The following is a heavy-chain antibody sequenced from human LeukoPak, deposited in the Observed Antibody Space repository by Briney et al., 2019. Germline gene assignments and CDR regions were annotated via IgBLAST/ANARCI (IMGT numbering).Heavy chain of an antibody. D-gene: IGHD2-15*01. CDR3: ARRRVGDLTVGSDTWFDP. Sequence: PSETLSLTCTVAGASITDYYWSWFRQPPGKGLEGIGYISDSGSSNYNPSLQSRVTISVETSKNHFSLKLSSSTASDTAVYYCARRRVGDLTVGSDTWFDPWGQGVLVTVSS. V-gene: IGHV4-59*08. CDR2: ISDSGSS. J-gene: IGHJ5*02. CDR1: GASITDYY.